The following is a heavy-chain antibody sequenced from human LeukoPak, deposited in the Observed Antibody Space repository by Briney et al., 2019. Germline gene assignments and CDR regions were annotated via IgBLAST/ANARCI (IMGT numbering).Heavy chain of an antibody. D-gene: IGHD3-22*01. Sequence: SETLSLTCAVYGGSFSGYYWSWIRQPPGKGLEWIGEINHSGSTNYNPSLKSRVTISVDTSKNQFFLNLSSVTAADTAVYYCAGLVGRYSSGLYYYYFDYWGQGTLVTVSS. CDR3: AGLVGRYSSGLYYYYFDY. V-gene: IGHV4-34*01. CDR1: GGSFSGYY. CDR2: INHSGST. J-gene: IGHJ4*02.